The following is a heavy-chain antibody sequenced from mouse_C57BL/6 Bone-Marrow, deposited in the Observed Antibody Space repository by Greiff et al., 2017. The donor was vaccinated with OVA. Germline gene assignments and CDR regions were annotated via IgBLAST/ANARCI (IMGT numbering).Heavy chain of an antibody. Sequence: EVQLQQSGPGLVKPSQSLSLTCSVTGYSITSGYYWNWIRQFPGNKLEWMGYISYDGSNNYNPSLKNRISITRDTSKNQFFLKLNSVTTEDTATYYCARYDYSNYEGGVAMDYWGQGTSVTVSS. CDR1: GYSITSGYY. CDR3: ARYDYSNYEGGVAMDY. CDR2: ISYDGSN. V-gene: IGHV3-6*01. J-gene: IGHJ4*01. D-gene: IGHD2-5*01.